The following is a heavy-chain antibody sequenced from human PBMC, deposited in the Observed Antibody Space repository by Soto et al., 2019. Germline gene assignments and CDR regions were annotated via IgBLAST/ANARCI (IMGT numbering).Heavy chain of an antibody. J-gene: IGHJ4*02. D-gene: IGHD3-10*01. Sequence: GSLRLSCEGSGLSFPDYDMNWVRQTPGKGLEWVAAVGRFGNTYYRDSVRGRFTISRDDSRNTVYLQMNRLRVEDTAVYFCAKEGRLRSPAGDYFDSWAQGSMVTVSS. V-gene: IGHV3-23*01. CDR3: AKEGRLRSPAGDYFDS. CDR1: GLSFPDYD. CDR2: VGRFGNT.